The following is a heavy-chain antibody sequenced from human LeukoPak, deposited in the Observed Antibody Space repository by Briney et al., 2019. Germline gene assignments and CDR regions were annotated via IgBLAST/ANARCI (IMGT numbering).Heavy chain of an antibody. V-gene: IGHV3-48*03. CDR2: ISSSGSTI. D-gene: IGHD3-16*01. J-gene: IGHJ4*02. Sequence: PGGSLRLSCAASGFTFSSYEMNWVRRAPGKGLEWVSYISSSGSTIYYADSVKGRFTISRDNSKNTLYLQMNSLRAEDTAVYYCARDRTALGGYDYWGQGTLVTVSS. CDR3: ARDRTALGGYDY. CDR1: GFTFSSYE.